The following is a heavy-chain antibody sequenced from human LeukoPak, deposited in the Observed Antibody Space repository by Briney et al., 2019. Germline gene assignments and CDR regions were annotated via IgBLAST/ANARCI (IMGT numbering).Heavy chain of an antibody. CDR2: INWDGTST. CDR1: GFTFDDYA. V-gene: IGHV3-43D*04. J-gene: IGHJ6*03. Sequence: PGGSLRLSCAASGFTFDDYAMHWVRQAPGKGLEWVSLINWDGTSTYYADSVKGRFTISRDNSKNSLYLQMNGLRSEDTALYYCAKDYSSSGIHHYYVDVWGKGTTVTVSS. D-gene: IGHD6-6*01. CDR3: AKDYSSSGIHHYYVDV.